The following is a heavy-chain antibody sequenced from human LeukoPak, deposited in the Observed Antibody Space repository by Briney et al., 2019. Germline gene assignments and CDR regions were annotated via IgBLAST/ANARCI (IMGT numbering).Heavy chain of an antibody. Sequence: SETLSLTCTVSGGSISSYYWSWIRQPPGKGLEWIGYIYYSGSTNYNPSLKSRVTISVDTSKNQFSLKLGSVTAADTAVYYCARGGISGYDFDYWGQGTLVTVSS. V-gene: IGHV4-59*01. CDR1: GGSISSYY. D-gene: IGHD5-12*01. CDR2: IYYSGST. CDR3: ARGGISGYDFDY. J-gene: IGHJ4*02.